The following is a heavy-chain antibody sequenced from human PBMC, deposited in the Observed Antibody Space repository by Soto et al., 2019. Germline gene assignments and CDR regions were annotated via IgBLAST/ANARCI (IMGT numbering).Heavy chain of an antibody. D-gene: IGHD6-6*01. CDR2: IWYDGSNK. Sequence: GGSLRLSCAASGFTFSSYGMHWVRQAPGKGLEWVAVIWYDGSNKYYADSVKGRFTISRDNSKNTLYLQMNSLRAEDTAVYYCARGRALLGRAARSPFDYWGQGTLVTVSS. J-gene: IGHJ4*02. CDR3: ARGRALLGRAARSPFDY. CDR1: GFTFSSYG. V-gene: IGHV3-33*01.